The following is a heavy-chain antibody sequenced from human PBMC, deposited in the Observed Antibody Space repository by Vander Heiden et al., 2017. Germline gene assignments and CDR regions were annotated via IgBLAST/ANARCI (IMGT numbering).Heavy chain of an antibody. CDR3: AKQGDHDYGAMGFDY. CDR1: GSTFSSNA. J-gene: IGHJ4*02. D-gene: IGHD4-17*01. V-gene: IGHV3-23*01. CDR2: SSGSGGST. Sequence: EVQLLESGGGLVQPGGSLRLSCAASGSTFSSNAMSWVRQAPGKGLEWVSASSGSGGSTYYADSVKGRFTISRDNSKNTLYLQMNSLRAEDTAVYYCAKQGDHDYGAMGFDYWGQGTLVTVSS.